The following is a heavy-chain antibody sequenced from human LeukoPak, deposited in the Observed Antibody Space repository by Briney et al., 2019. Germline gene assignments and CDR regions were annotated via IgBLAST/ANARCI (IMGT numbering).Heavy chain of an antibody. CDR3: AKDQESRLWSRPYGMDV. D-gene: IGHD5-18*01. V-gene: IGHV3-30-3*01. J-gene: IGHJ6*02. CDR2: ISYDGSNE. Sequence: GGSLRLSCAASGFTFSSYAMPWVRQAPGKGLEWVAVISYDGSNEYYADSVKGRFTISRDNSKNTLYLQMNSLRAEDTAVYYCAKDQESRLWSRPYGMDVWGQGTTVTVSS. CDR1: GFTFSSYA.